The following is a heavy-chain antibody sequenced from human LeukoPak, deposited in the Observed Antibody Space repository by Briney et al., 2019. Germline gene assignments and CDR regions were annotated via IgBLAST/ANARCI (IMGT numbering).Heavy chain of an antibody. V-gene: IGHV1-2*02. J-gene: IGHJ6*03. CDR3: ARDHYDILTGYAPGTYYYYMDV. CDR2: INPNSGGT. Sequence: ASVKVSCKASGYTFTGYYMHWVRQAPGQGLEWMGWINPNSGGTNYAQKFQGRVTMTRDTSISTAYMELSRLRSDDTAVYYCARDHYDILTGYAPGTYYYYMDVWGKGTTVTVSS. D-gene: IGHD3-9*01. CDR1: GYTFTGYY.